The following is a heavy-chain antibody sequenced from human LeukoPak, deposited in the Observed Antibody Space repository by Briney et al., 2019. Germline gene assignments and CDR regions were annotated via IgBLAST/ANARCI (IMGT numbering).Heavy chain of an antibody. D-gene: IGHD2-15*01. CDR3: ARDHCSGGSCYSFGY. CDR2: MNPNSGNT. Sequence: GASVKVSCKASGGTFSSYAISWVRQAPGQGLEWMGWMNPNSGNTGYAQKFQGRVTMTRNTSISTAYMELSSLRSEDTAVYYCARDHCSGGSCYSFGYWGQGTLVTVSS. CDR1: GGTFSSYA. V-gene: IGHV1-8*02. J-gene: IGHJ4*02.